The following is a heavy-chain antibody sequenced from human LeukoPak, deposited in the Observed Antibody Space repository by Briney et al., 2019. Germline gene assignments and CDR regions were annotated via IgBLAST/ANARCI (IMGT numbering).Heavy chain of an antibody. V-gene: IGHV3-33*08. Sequence: PGGSLRLSCAASGFTFSSYGMHWVRQAPGKGLEWVAVIWYDGSNKYYADSVKGRFTISRDNSKNTLYLQMNSLRAEDTAVYYCARDYDYVWGSYRSFWFDPWGQGTLVTVSS. CDR1: GFTFSSYG. CDR2: IWYDGSNK. J-gene: IGHJ5*02. D-gene: IGHD3-16*02. CDR3: ARDYDYVWGSYRSFWFDP.